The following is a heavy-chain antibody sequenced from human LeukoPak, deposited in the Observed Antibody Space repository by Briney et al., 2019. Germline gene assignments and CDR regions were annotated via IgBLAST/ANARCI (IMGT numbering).Heavy chain of an antibody. J-gene: IGHJ4*02. D-gene: IGHD1-26*01. Sequence: GGSLRLSCAASGFTFNSHWMSWVRQAPGKGLEWVANIKEDGTEKFYVDSVKGRFTVSRDNARASVFLQMNSLRAEDTAVYYCTRDDPRVGSTETDWGQGTLVTVSS. CDR2: IKEDGTEK. CDR3: TRDDPRVGSTETD. V-gene: IGHV3-7*01. CDR1: GFTFNSHW.